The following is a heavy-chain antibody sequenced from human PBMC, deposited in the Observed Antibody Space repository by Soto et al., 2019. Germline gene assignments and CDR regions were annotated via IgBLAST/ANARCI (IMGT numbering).Heavy chain of an antibody. Sequence: QVQLVESGGGVVQPGRSLRLSCAASGFTFSSYAMQWVRQAPGKGLEWVAVISYDGSNKYYADSVKGRFTISRDNSKNTLYLQMNSLRAEDTAVYYCARPDYGAGSYPDYWGQGTLFTVSS. CDR1: GFTFSSYA. D-gene: IGHD3-10*01. V-gene: IGHV3-30-3*01. CDR2: ISYDGSNK. J-gene: IGHJ4*02. CDR3: ARPDYGAGSYPDY.